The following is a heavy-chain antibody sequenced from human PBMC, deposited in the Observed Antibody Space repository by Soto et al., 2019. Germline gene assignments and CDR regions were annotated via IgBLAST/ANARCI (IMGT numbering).Heavy chain of an antibody. D-gene: IGHD4-17*01. V-gene: IGHV4-34*01. CDR2: INHSGST. Sequence: QVQLQQWGAGLLKPSETLSLTCAVYGGSFSGYYWSWIRQPPGKGLEWIGEINHSGSTNYNPSLKSRVTISVDTSKTQFSLKLSSVTAADTAVYYCARAVDSYGDRFDYWGQGTLVTVSS. CDR1: GGSFSGYY. J-gene: IGHJ4*02. CDR3: ARAVDSYGDRFDY.